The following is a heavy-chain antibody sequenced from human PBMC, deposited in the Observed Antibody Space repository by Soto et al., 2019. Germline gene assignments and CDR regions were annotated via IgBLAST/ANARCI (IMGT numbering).Heavy chain of an antibody. CDR3: ARGQGVVRGVPRY. V-gene: IGHV1-69*02. Sequence: QVQLVQSGAEVKKPGSSVKVSCKASGGTFSSYTISWVRQAPGQGLEWMGRIIPILGIANYAQKFQGRVTIAAYKSTSTAYRELSSLRSEDTAVYYGARGQGVVRGVPRYWGQGTLVTVSS. CDR2: IIPILGIA. J-gene: IGHJ4*02. D-gene: IGHD3-10*01. CDR1: GGTFSSYT.